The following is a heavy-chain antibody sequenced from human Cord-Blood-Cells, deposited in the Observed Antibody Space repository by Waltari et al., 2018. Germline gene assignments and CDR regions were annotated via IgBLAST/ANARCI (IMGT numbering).Heavy chain of an antibody. CDR3: ASKSNWNMFDY. J-gene: IGHJ4*02. D-gene: IGHD1-20*01. CDR1: GGSFSGYY. CDR2: INHSGST. V-gene: IGHV4-34*01. Sequence: QVPLQQWGAGLVKPSETLSLTCAVYGGSFSGYYWSWIRQPPGKGLEWIGEINHSGSTNYNPSLKSRVTISVDTSKNQFSLKLSSVTAADTAVYYCASKSNWNMFDYWGQGTLVTVSS.